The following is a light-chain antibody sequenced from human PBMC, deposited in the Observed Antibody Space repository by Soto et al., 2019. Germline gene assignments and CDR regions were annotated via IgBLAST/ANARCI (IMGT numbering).Light chain of an antibody. V-gene: IGKV3D-20*02. CDR3: QQRRYWQVT. Sequence: EIVLTQSPGTLSLSPGERATHSCRASQSVSSNYLTWYQQKPGQAPRLLIYDASIRATGIPARFSGSGSGTDFTLTISSLEPEDFAVYYCQQRRYWQVTFGQGTRLEIK. CDR1: QSVSSNY. J-gene: IGKJ5*01. CDR2: DAS.